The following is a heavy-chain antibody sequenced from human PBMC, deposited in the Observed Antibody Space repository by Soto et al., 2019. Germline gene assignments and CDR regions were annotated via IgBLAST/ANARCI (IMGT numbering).Heavy chain of an antibody. Sequence: GGSLRLSCAASGFTFSNAWMSWVRQAPGKGLEWVGRIKSKTDGGTTDYAAPVKGRFTISRDDSKNTLYLQMNSLKTEDTAVYYCTTDPNTMVRGVRGHWFDPWGQGTLVTVSS. V-gene: IGHV3-15*01. CDR2: IKSKTDGGTT. J-gene: IGHJ5*02. CDR1: GFTFSNAW. CDR3: TTDPNTMVRGVRGHWFDP. D-gene: IGHD3-10*01.